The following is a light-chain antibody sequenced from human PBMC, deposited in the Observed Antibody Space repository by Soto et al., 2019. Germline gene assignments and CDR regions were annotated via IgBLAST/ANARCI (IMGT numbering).Light chain of an antibody. Sequence: DIQRTQSPSTLSSSVGDRVTITCRASQSISSWLAWYQQKPGKAPKLLIYKASSLESGVPSRFSGSGSGTEFTLTISSLQPDDSATYYCQQYNSYWTFGQGTKVDIK. J-gene: IGKJ1*01. CDR3: QQYNSYWT. CDR2: KAS. CDR1: QSISSW. V-gene: IGKV1-5*03.